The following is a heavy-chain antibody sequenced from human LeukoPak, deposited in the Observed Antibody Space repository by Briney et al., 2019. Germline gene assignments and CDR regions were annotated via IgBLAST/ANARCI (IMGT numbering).Heavy chain of an antibody. CDR1: GGSFSGYY. CDR3: ARRGSIAAAGKMDV. CDR2: INHSGST. Sequence: SETLSLTCAVYGGSFSGYYWSWIRQPPGKGLEWIGEINHSGSTNYNQSLKSRVTISVDTSKNKFSLKLSSVTAADTAVYYCARRGSIAAAGKMDVWRKGTTVTISS. J-gene: IGHJ6*04. V-gene: IGHV4-34*01. D-gene: IGHD6-13*01.